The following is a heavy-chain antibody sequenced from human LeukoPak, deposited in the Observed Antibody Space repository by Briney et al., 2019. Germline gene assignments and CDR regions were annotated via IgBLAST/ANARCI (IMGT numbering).Heavy chain of an antibody. CDR1: GYTLTELS. V-gene: IGHV1-24*01. J-gene: IGHJ4*02. D-gene: IGHD5-18*01. Sequence: ASVKVSCKVSGYTLTELSMHWVRQAPGKGLEWMGGFDPEDGETIYAQKFQGRVTMTEDTSTDTAYMELSSLRSEDTAVYYCATGRTAVDTAMVPFDYWGQGTLVTASS. CDR3: ATGRTAVDTAMVPFDY. CDR2: FDPEDGET.